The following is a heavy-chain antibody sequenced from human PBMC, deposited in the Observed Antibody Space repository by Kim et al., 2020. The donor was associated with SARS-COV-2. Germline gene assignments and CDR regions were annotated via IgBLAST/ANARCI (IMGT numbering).Heavy chain of an antibody. Sequence: GGSLRLSCAASGFTFSSYGMRWVRQAPGKGLEWVAVIWYDGSNKYYADSVKGRFTISRDNSKNTLYLQMNSLRAEDTAVYYCARAPLVVAALDYWGQGTLVAVSS. CDR1: GFTFSSYG. V-gene: IGHV3-33*01. CDR2: IWYDGSNK. CDR3: ARAPLVVAALDY. D-gene: IGHD2-15*01. J-gene: IGHJ4*02.